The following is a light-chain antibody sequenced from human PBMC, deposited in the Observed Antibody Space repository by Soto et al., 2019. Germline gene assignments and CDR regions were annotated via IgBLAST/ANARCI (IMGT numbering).Light chain of an antibody. CDR2: KAS. J-gene: IGKJ1*01. V-gene: IGKV1-5*03. CDR3: QQYNSYSRWT. Sequence: DIQMTQSPSTLSASVGDRVTITCRASQSISSWLAWYQQKPGKAPKLLIYKASSLESGVPSRFSGSGSGTEFTLTISSLLPDDFATYYCQQYNSYSRWTFGQGTKVEIK. CDR1: QSISSW.